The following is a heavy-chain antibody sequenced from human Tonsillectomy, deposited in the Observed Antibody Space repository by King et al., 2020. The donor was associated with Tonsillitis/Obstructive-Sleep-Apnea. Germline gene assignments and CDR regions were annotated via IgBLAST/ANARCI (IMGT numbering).Heavy chain of an antibody. CDR3: ARRSSSCSSTSCYNWFDP. CDR2: LGSRSSYT. Sequence: VQLVESGGCLVKPGGSLILSCAASGFTFSDYYLRWIRHAPGNGLEPASYLGSRSSYTNYADSVKGRFTNSRTNAKNSLNLQMNSLRAEDTAVYYCARRSSSCSSTSCYNWFDPWGQGTLVTVSS. J-gene: IGHJ5*02. D-gene: IGHD2-2*01. V-gene: IGHV3-11*05. CDR1: GFTFSDYY.